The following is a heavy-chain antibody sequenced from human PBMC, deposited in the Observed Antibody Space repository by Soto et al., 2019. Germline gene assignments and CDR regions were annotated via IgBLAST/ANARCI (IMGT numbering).Heavy chain of an antibody. Sequence: QVPLEQSGAEVKKPGASVRVSCKASGYSFNDYGMSWVRQAPGQGLEWMGWIGPYEGVTNHAQTFQGRVTMTVDTSTTTADMELRSLRSDDTAIYYCARCYCSVGSCYTCWHFDLWGSGTLVTVTA. V-gene: IGHV1-18*01. CDR3: ARCYCSVGSCYTCWHFDL. CDR2: IGPYEGVT. D-gene: IGHD2-15*01. J-gene: IGHJ2*01. CDR1: GYSFNDYG.